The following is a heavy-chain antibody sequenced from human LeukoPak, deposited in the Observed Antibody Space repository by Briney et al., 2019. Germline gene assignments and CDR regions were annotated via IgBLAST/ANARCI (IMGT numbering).Heavy chain of an antibody. CDR3: ARDRTAIYYGSGSYYNGNAFDI. D-gene: IGHD3-10*01. CDR2: MNPNSGNT. CDR1: GYTFTSYD. Sequence: ASVKVSCKASGYTFTSYDINWVRQATGQGLEWMGWMNPNSGNTGYAQKFQGRVTMTRNTSISTAYMELSSLRSEDTAVYYCARDRTAIYYGSGSYYNGNAFDIWGQGTMVTVSS. V-gene: IGHV1-8*01. J-gene: IGHJ3*02.